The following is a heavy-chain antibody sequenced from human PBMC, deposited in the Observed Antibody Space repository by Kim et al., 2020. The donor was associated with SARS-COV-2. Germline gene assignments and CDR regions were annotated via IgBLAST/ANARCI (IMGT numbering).Heavy chain of an antibody. J-gene: IGHJ4*02. CDR3: ARDKIGVVIGYYFDY. D-gene: IGHD3-22*01. V-gene: IGHV1-3*01. Sequence: QKFQGRVTITRDTSASTAYMELSSLRSEDTAVYYCARDKIGVVIGYYFDYWGQGTLVTVSS.